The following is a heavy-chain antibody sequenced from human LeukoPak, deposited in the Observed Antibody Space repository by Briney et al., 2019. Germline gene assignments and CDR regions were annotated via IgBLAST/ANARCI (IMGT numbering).Heavy chain of an antibody. CDR2: IYYSGST. J-gene: IGHJ4*02. D-gene: IGHD6-19*01. CDR1: GVSISSSSYY. Sequence: SETLSLTCTVSGVSISSSSYYWGWIRQPPGKGLEWIGSIYYSGSTYYNPSLKSRVTISVDTSKNQFSLKLSSVTAADTAVYYCARLRPRSYSSGRYYFDYWGQGTLVTVSS. V-gene: IGHV4-39*07. CDR3: ARLRPRSYSSGRYYFDY.